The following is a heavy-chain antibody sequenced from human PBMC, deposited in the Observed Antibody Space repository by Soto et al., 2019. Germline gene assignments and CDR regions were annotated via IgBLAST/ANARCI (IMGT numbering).Heavy chain of an antibody. CDR3: ASRGKNYDFWSGYFR. Sequence: GGSLRLCCAASGFSLSSYWMSWVRQAPGKGLEWVANIKQDGSEKYYVDSVKGRFTISRDNAKNSLYLQMNSLRAEDTAVYYCASRGKNYDFWSGYFRWGQGPLVTVSS. J-gene: IGHJ4*02. V-gene: IGHV3-7*05. CDR1: GFSLSSYW. CDR2: IKQDGSEK. D-gene: IGHD3-3*01.